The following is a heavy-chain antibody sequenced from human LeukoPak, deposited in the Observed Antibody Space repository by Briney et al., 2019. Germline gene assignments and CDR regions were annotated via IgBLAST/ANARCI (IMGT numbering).Heavy chain of an antibody. J-gene: IGHJ6*02. D-gene: IGHD5-18*01. CDR2: TYYRSKWYN. CDR1: GDSVSSNSAA. V-gene: IGHV6-1*01. CDR3: ARGGVAESGYSYGSPNYYYGMDV. Sequence: SQTLSLTCAISGDSVSSNSAAWNWIRQSPSRGLEWLGRTYYRSKWYNDYAVSVKSRITINPDTSKNQFSLQLNSVTPEDTAVYYCARGGVAESGYSYGSPNYYYGMDVWGQGTTVTVSS.